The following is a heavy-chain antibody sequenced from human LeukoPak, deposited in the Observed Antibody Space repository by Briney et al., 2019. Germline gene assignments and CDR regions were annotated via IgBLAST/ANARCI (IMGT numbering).Heavy chain of an antibody. CDR1: GFRFSSYD. Sequence: GGSLRLSCVGSGFRFSSYDMNWVRQAPGRGLEWLSYLTRTSSATWYADSVKGRFTIFRDNAKSSLYLQMNSLRVEDTAVYYCAQQVGYCSSGSCYFTYWGQGTLVTVSS. V-gene: IGHV3-48*01. CDR2: LTRTSSAT. CDR3: AQQVGYCSSGSCYFTY. J-gene: IGHJ1*01. D-gene: IGHD2-15*01.